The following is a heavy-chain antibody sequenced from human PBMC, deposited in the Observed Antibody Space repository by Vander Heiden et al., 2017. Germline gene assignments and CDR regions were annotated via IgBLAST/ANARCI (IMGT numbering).Heavy chain of an antibody. V-gene: IGHV3-48*02. J-gene: IGHJ4*02. CDR3: ATNIVPTIGLDY. D-gene: IGHD2-8*01. Sequence: EVQLVESGGGLVQPGGSLRLSCAASGFTFSRYGMNWVRQAPGKGLEWVSYISSGSSTTYYADSVKGRFTISRDNAKNSLYLQMNSLRDEDTAVYYCATNIVPTIGLDYWGQGTLVTVSS. CDR2: ISSGSSTT. CDR1: GFTFSRYG.